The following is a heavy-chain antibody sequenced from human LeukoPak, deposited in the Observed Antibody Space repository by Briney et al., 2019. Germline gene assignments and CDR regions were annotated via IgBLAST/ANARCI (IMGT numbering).Heavy chain of an antibody. CDR2: IYYSGST. CDR3: ARVDIVVVPADSGGYYYYYYMDV. CDR1: GGSLRSSDYY. J-gene: IGHJ6*03. V-gene: IGHV4-39*07. D-gene: IGHD2-2*01. Sequence: PSETLSLTCTVSGGSLRSSDYYWGWIRQPPGKGLEWIASIYYSGSTYSNPSLKSRVTISMDTSKNQFSLKLSSMTAADTAVYYCARVDIVVVPADSGGYYYYYYMDVWGKGTTVTVSS.